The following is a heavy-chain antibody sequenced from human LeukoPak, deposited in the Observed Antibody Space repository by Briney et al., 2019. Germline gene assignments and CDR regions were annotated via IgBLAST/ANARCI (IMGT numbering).Heavy chain of an antibody. J-gene: IGHJ3*02. CDR3: ARDQGTFDI. V-gene: IGHV1-2*02. CDR2: INPNSGGT. Sequence: ASVKVSCKASGYTFTGYYLHWVRQAPGQGLDWMGWINPNSGGTNYAQTFQGRVTMTRDTSISTAYMELRSLRSDDTAVYYCARDQGTFDIWGQGTMVTVSS. CDR1: GYTFTGYY.